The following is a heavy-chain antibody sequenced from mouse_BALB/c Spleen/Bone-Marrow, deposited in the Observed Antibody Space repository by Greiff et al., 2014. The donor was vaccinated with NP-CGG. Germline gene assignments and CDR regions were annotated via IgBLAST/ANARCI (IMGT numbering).Heavy chain of an antibody. CDR3: AYGNYGYAMDY. D-gene: IGHD2-10*02. CDR2: INPSSGYT. Sequence: VQLQQSGAELARPGASVKMSCKASGYTFTSYTMHWVKQRPGQGLEWIGYINPSSGYTNYNQKFKDKATLTAAKSSSTAYMQXXXXXXXXXAVXYXAYGNYGYAMDYWGQGTSVTV. J-gene: IGHJ4*01. CDR1: GYTFTSYT. V-gene: IGHV1-4*01.